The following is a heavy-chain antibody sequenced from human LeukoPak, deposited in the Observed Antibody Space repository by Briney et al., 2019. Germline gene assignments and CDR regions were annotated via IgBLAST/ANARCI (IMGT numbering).Heavy chain of an antibody. D-gene: IGHD3-10*01. Sequence: GASVKVSCKASGYTFTNYDIMWVRQATGQGLEWMGWMNSNSGNTGYAQKFQGRVTMTRDTSINTAYMELHSLTSEDTAVYYCARGRGGTVVRGYLDYWGQGTLVTVSS. CDR2: MNSNSGNT. V-gene: IGHV1-8*01. CDR3: ARGRGGTVVRGYLDY. CDR1: GYTFTNYD. J-gene: IGHJ4*02.